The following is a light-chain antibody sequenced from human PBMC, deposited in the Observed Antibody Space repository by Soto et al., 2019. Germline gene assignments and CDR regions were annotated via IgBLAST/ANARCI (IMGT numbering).Light chain of an antibody. CDR2: DVN. J-gene: IGLJ1*01. Sequence: QSVLTQPPSVSGSPGQSVAISCTGTSSGIGSSNGVSWYQQPPGTAPKLMIYDVNNRPSGVPDRFSGSKSGNTASLTISGLQAEDEADYYCSSYTSSNTYVFGTGTKVTVL. CDR1: SSGIGSSNG. V-gene: IGLV2-18*02. CDR3: SSYTSSNTYV.